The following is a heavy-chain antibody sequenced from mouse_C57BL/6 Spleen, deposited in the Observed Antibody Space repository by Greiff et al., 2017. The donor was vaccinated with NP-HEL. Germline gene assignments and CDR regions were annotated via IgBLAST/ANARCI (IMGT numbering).Heavy chain of an antibody. J-gene: IGHJ2*01. CDR2: IYWDDDK. CDR1: GFSLSTSGMG. D-gene: IGHD2-4*01. V-gene: IGHV8-12*01. CDR3: ARREDDYAYFDY. Sequence: QVTLKESGPGILQSSQTLSLTCSFSGFSLSTSGMGVSWIRQPSGKGLEWLAHIYWDDDKRYNPSLKSRLTISKDTSRNQVFLKITSVDTADTATYYCARREDDYAYFDYWGQGTTLTVSS.